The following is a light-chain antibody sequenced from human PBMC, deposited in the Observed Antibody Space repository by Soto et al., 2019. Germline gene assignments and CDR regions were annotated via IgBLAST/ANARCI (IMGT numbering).Light chain of an antibody. CDR3: QSYDSSLSGVV. J-gene: IGLJ2*01. V-gene: IGLV2-14*01. CDR1: SSDIGGYNY. CDR2: EVN. Sequence: QSALTQPASVSGSPGQSITVSCTGTSSDIGGYNYVSWYQHHPGKAPQLIIYEVNLRPSGVSDRFSASKSGDTASLTISGLQAGDEADYYCQSYDSSLSGVVFGGGTKLTVL.